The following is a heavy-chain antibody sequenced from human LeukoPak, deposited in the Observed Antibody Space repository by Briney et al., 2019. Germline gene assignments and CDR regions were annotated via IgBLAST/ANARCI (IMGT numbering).Heavy chain of an antibody. V-gene: IGHV3-30*02. J-gene: IGHJ4*02. CDR1: GFTFSSYG. CDR2: IRYDGSNK. CDR3: TKDVNWNYKGLFEH. Sequence: GGSLRLSCAASGFTFSSYGMHWVRQAPGKGLEWVAFIRYDGSNKYYADSVKGRFTISRVNSKNTLYLQMNSLRAEDTAVYYCTKDVNWNYKGLFEHWGQGTLVTVSS. D-gene: IGHD1-7*01.